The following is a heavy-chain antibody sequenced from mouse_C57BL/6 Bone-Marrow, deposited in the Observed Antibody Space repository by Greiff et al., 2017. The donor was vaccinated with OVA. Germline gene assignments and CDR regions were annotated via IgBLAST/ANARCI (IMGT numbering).Heavy chain of an antibody. CDR3: ASEGFAY. V-gene: IGHV3-1*01. CDR1: GYSITSGYD. Sequence: EVQVVESGPGMVKPSQSLSLTCTVTGYSITSGYDWHWIRHFPGNKLEWMGYISYSGSTTYNPSFKSRISFTHDTSKNHFLLKLNSVTTEDTATYYCASEGFAYWGQGTLVTVSA. J-gene: IGHJ3*01. CDR2: ISYSGST.